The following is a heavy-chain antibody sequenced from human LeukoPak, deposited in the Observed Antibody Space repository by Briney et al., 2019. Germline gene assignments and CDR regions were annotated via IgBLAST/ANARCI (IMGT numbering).Heavy chain of an antibody. D-gene: IGHD6-19*01. J-gene: IGHJ4*02. CDR2: ISGSGGST. Sequence: GGSLRLSCAASGFTFSSYAMSWVRQAPGKGLEWVSAISGSGGSTYYADSVKGRFTISRDNSKNTLYLQMNSLRAEDTAVYYCAKGSSSGWTQYYFDYWGQGTLVTVSS. CDR1: GFTFSSYA. CDR3: AKGSSSGWTQYYFDY. V-gene: IGHV3-23*01.